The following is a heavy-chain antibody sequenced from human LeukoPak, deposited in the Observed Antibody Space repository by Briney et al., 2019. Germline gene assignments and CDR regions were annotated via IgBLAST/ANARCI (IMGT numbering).Heavy chain of an antibody. D-gene: IGHD5-12*01. CDR3: ARGYVDIVATVYFDY. V-gene: IGHV4-59*01. J-gene: IGHJ4*02. Sequence: SETLSLTCTVSGVSINTYSWSWVRQPPGKGLEWIGYIYYSGSTNYNPSLKSRVTISVDTSKNQFSLKLSSVTAADTAVYYCARGYVDIVATVYFDYWGQGTLDTVSS. CDR2: IYYSGST. CDR1: GVSINTYS.